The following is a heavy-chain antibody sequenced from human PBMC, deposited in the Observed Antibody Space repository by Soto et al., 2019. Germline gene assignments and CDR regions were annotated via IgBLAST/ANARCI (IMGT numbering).Heavy chain of an antibody. CDR3: VRSNHFDY. CDR2: IIPIIGII. V-gene: IGHV1-69*02. CDR1: GGTFSTYT. J-gene: IGHJ4*02. Sequence: SVKVSCKASGGTFSTYTITWVRQAPGQGLEWMGRIIPIIGIINYAQKFQGRVTISADKFTGTAYMELTGLRSDDTAVYYCVRSNHFDYWGQGTLVTVSS.